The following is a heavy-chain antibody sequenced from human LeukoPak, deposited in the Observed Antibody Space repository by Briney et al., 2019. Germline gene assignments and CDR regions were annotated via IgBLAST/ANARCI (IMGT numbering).Heavy chain of an antibody. CDR3: AKTGGSYYSGFDP. CDR2: IRYDGSNK. CDR1: GFTFSSYG. V-gene: IGHV3-30*02. Sequence: PGGSLRLSCAASGFTFSSYGMHWVRQAPGKGLEGVAFIRYDGSNKYYADSVKGRFTISRDNSKNTLYLQVNSLRAEDTAVYYCAKTGGSYYSGFDPWGQGTLVTVSS. J-gene: IGHJ5*02. D-gene: IGHD1-26*01.